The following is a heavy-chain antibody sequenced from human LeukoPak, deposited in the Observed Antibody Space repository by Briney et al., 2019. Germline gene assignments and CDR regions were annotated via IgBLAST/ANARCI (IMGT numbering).Heavy chain of an antibody. D-gene: IGHD1-26*01. Sequence: GGSLRLSCAAPGFTFSSYEMNWVRQAPGKGLEWVSYINSSGSTIYYADSVRGRFTISRDNAKNSLYLQMNSLRAEDTAVYYCEGERGPPSRVGYWGQGTLVTVSS. CDR3: EGERGPPSRVGY. V-gene: IGHV3-48*03. J-gene: IGHJ4*02. CDR1: GFTFSSYE. CDR2: INSSGSTI.